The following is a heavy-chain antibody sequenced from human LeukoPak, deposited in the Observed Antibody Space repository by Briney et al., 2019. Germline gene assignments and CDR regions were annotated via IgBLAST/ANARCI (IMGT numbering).Heavy chain of an antibody. J-gene: IGHJ4*02. CDR2: MYPNSGNT. V-gene: IGHV1-8*01. CDR1: GYTFTSDD. CDR3: ARAIAAAGADY. D-gene: IGHD6-13*01. Sequence: ASVKVSCKXSGYTFTSDDINWVRQATGQGLEWMGWMYPNSGNTGYSQKFQGRVTMTRNTSISTAYMELSSLRSEDTAVYYCARAIAAAGADYWGQGTLVTVSS.